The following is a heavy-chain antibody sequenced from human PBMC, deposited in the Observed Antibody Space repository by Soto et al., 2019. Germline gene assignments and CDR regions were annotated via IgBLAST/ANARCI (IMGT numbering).Heavy chain of an antibody. CDR3: ARGSWYFDV. CDR2: IDTSGTST. V-gene: IGHV3-74*01. Sequence: GGSLRLSCGASGFTFTNFWMHWVRQVPGKGLVWVSRIDTSGTSTSYADSVKGRFTISRDKAKSTVTLQMNSLRAEDTGVYYCARGSWYFDVWSQGHLVTVSS. J-gene: IGHJ4*02. D-gene: IGHD1-20*01. CDR1: GFTFTNFW.